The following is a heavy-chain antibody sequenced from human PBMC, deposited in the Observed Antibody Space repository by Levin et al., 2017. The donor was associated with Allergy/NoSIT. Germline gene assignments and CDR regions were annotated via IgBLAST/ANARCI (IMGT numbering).Heavy chain of an antibody. CDR1: GFTVSDKY. CDR3: AREDSSGYPVGGTL. J-gene: IGHJ4*02. D-gene: IGHD3-22*01. V-gene: IGHV3-53*01. Sequence: GGSLRLSCAASGFTVSDKYMSWVRQAPGKGLEWVSIIYGGGNTYYADSVKGRFTISRDNSNDTVYLQMNSLRAEDTALYYCAREDSSGYPVGGTLWGQGTLVTVSS. CDR2: IYGGGNT.